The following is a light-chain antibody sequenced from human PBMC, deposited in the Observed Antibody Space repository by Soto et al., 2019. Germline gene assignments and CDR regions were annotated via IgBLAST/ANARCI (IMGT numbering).Light chain of an antibody. V-gene: IGKV3-20*01. CDR3: QQYITSPYT. Sequence: EVVLTQSPGTLSLSPGEGATLSCRVSQTLSSAYLAWYQQKPGQAPRLLISATPIRATGIPDRFSGGGSGTDFTLTITRLEPEDFAVYYCQQYITSPYTFGQGTKLEIK. J-gene: IGKJ2*01. CDR2: ATP. CDR1: QTLSSAY.